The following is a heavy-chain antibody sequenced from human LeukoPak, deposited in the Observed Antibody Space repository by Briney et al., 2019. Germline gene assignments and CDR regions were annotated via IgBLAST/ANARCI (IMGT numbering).Heavy chain of an antibody. CDR3: ARFISARPKSYFDS. CDR1: GGSISSSSYY. Sequence: SETLSLTCTVSGGSISSSSYYWGWIRQPPGKGLEWIGEINHSGTTSYTPSLKSRVIISVDTSKTQFSLNLSSVTAADTAVYYCARFISARPKSYFDSWGQGTLVTVSS. J-gene: IGHJ4*02. V-gene: IGHV4-39*07. D-gene: IGHD6-6*01. CDR2: INHSGTT.